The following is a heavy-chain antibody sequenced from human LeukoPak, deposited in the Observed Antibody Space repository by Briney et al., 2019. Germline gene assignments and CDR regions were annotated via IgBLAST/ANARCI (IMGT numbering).Heavy chain of an antibody. CDR3: ARTRTNSGYDLGIYYFDY. CDR2: ISSSSSYI. J-gene: IGHJ4*02. Sequence: GGSLRLSCAASGFTFRSYAMSWVRQAPGKGLEWVSSISSSSSYIYYADSVKGRFTISRDNAKNSLYLQMNSLRAEDTAVYYCARTRTNSGYDLGIYYFDYWGQGTLVTVSS. CDR1: GFTFRSYA. D-gene: IGHD5-12*01. V-gene: IGHV3-21*01.